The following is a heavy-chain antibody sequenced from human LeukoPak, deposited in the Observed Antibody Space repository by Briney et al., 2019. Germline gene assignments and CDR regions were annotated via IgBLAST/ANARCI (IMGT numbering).Heavy chain of an antibody. D-gene: IGHD3-3*01. J-gene: IGHJ4*02. CDR3: ARGSITIFGVVIDY. CDR1: GGSFSGYY. CDR2: INHSGST. Sequence: PSETLSLTCAVYGGSFSGYYWSWIRQPPGKGLEWIGKINHSGSTNYNPSLKSRVTVSVDTSKNQFSLKLSSVTAADTAVYYCARGSITIFGVVIDYWGQGTLVTVSS. V-gene: IGHV4-34*01.